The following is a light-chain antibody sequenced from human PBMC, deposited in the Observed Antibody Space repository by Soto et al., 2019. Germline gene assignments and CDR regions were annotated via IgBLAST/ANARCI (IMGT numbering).Light chain of an antibody. J-gene: IGLJ1*01. Sequence: QSAPPQPPSASGSPGQSVTISCTGTSSDVGGYNYVSWYQQHPGKAPKLMIYEVSKRPSGVPDRFSGSKSGNTASLTVSGLQAEDEADYYCSSYAASNNYIFGTGTKVTVL. CDR3: SSYAASNNYI. CDR1: SSDVGGYNY. CDR2: EVS. V-gene: IGLV2-8*01.